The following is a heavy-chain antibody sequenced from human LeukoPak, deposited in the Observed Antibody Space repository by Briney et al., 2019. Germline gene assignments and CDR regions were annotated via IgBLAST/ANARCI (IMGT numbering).Heavy chain of an antibody. CDR2: ISAYNGNT. CDR3: ARDTYYDILTGYYRADYMDV. V-gene: IGHV1-18*01. Sequence: ASVKVSCKASGYTFTSYGISWVRQAPGQGLEWMGWISAYNGNTNYAQKLQGRVTMTTDTSTSTAYMELRSLRSDDTAVYYCARDTYYDILTGYYRADYMDVWGKGTTVTVSS. CDR1: GYTFTSYG. D-gene: IGHD3-9*01. J-gene: IGHJ6*03.